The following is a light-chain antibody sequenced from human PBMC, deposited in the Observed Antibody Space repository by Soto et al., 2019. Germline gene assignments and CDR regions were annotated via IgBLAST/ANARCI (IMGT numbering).Light chain of an antibody. CDR2: GAS. CDR3: QQYGSSTPT. J-gene: IGKJ1*01. V-gene: IGKV3-20*01. Sequence: EIVLTQSPDTLSLSPGERATLSCRASQSVSTNSLAWYQQRPGQAPRPLLYGASSRATGTPDRFSGSGSGTDVTLTISRLQKEDCSVYDGQQYGSSTPTFGQGTKVDIK. CDR1: QSVSTNS.